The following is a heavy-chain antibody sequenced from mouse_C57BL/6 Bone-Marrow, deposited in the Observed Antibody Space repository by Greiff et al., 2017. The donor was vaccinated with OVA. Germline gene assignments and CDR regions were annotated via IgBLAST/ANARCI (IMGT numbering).Heavy chain of an antibody. D-gene: IGHD1-1*01. V-gene: IGHV1-82*01. Sequence: VQLLESGPELVKPGASVKISCKASGYAFSSSWMNWVKQRPGKGLEWIGRIYPGDGDTNYNGKFKGKATLTADKSSSTAYMQLSSLTSEDSAVYFCARLLRYWGQGTTLTVSS. CDR1: GYAFSSSW. J-gene: IGHJ2*01. CDR2: IYPGDGDT. CDR3: ARLLRY.